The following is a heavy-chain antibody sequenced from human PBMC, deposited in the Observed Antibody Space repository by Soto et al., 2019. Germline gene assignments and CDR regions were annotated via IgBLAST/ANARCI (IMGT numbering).Heavy chain of an antibody. CDR1: GGSLSVYY. D-gene: IGHD3-10*02. Sequence: QVQLQQWGAGLLKPSETLSLTCGVSGGSLSVYYWSWIRQSPGKGLEWIGEITHSGSTNCNPPFKSRATISVDTSKHQFSVKLTSVPAADTAVYYCALIPVLFSTFYSYVDVWGGGTTVTVSS. V-gene: IGHV4-34*02. J-gene: IGHJ6*03. CDR2: ITHSGST. CDR3: ALIPVLFSTFYSYVDV.